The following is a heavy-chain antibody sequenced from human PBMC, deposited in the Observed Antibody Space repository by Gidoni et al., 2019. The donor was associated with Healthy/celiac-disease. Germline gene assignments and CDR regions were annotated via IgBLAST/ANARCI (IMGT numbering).Heavy chain of an antibody. Sequence: EGQLVESGGGLVQPGGSRRLSCSTSGFSFRSYEMNWVRQAPGGGLEWVSYISASGITRYYADSVKGRFTISRDSAKSSLYLQMDSLRAEDSAVYYCARDEAAGRRIWYFDLWGRGTLVTVSS. CDR3: ARDEAAGRRIWYFDL. V-gene: IGHV3-48*03. CDR1: GFSFRSYE. J-gene: IGHJ2*01. CDR2: ISASGITR. D-gene: IGHD6-13*01.